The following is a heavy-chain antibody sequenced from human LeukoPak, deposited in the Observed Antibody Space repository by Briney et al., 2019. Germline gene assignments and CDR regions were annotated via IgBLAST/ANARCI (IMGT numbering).Heavy chain of an antibody. CDR2: ISGSGGST. V-gene: IGHV3-23*01. CDR1: GFTFSSYA. J-gene: IGHJ4*02. D-gene: IGHD4-11*01. CDR3: AKQSLQYYFDY. Sequence: GGSLGLSCAASGFTFSSYAMSWVRQAPGKGLEWVSEISGSGGSTFYPDSVKGRFTISRDNSKNTLYLQMNSLRAEDTAVYYCAKQSLQYYFDYWGQGTLVTVSS.